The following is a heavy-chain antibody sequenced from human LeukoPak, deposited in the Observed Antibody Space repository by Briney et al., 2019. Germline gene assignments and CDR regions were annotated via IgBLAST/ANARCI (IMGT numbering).Heavy chain of an antibody. V-gene: IGHV4-34*01. CDR1: GGSFSGYY. CDR2: INHSGST. D-gene: IGHD2-21*02. Sequence: PSETLSLTCAVYGGSFSGYYWSWIRQPPGRGLEWIGEINHSGSTNYNPSLKSRVTISVDKSKNQFSLKLSSVTAEDTAVYYCARGLTSIVVVTASPDYWGQGTLVTVSS. J-gene: IGHJ4*02. CDR3: ARGLTSIVVVTASPDY.